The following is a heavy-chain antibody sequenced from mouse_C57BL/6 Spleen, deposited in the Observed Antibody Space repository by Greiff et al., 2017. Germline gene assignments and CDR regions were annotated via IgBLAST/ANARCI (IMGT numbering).Heavy chain of an antibody. CDR1: GFTFSSYA. D-gene: IGHD1-1*02. Sequence: EVKLMESGGGLVKPGGSLKLSCAASGFTFSSYAMSWVRQSPEKRLEWVAEISSGGSYTYYPDTVTGRFTISRDNAKNTLYLEMSSLRSEDTAMYYCARGYVAMDYWGQGTSVTVSS. V-gene: IGHV5-9-4*01. J-gene: IGHJ4*01. CDR3: ARGYVAMDY. CDR2: ISSGGSYT.